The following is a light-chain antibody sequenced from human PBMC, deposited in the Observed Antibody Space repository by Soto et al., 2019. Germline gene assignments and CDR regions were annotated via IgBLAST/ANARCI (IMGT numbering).Light chain of an antibody. J-gene: IGKJ4*01. CDR2: DAS. CDR1: QSVSSY. CDR3: QQRSTAFS. Sequence: EIVLTQSPATLSLSPGERATLTCRASQSVSSYLAWYQQKPGQAPRLLIYDASNRATGIPVRFSGSGSGTDFTLTISSLEPEDFAVYYCQQRSTAFSFGGGTKVDIK. V-gene: IGKV3-11*01.